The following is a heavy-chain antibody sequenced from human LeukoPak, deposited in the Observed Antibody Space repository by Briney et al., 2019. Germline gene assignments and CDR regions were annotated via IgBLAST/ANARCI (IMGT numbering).Heavy chain of an antibody. CDR1: GFTFTNAL. CDR3: TTDGVGVEGATYDN. CDR2: IKAKAHGGTI. D-gene: IGHD1-26*01. J-gene: IGHJ4*02. V-gene: IGHV3-15*01. Sequence: PGGALRLSCAASGFTFTNALMAWVREAPREGLEWGGRIKAKAHGGTIEYAPPVKGRFTISRDDSKNTLYLQMNSLKTEDTAVYYCTTDGVGVEGATYDNWGQGTLVSVSS.